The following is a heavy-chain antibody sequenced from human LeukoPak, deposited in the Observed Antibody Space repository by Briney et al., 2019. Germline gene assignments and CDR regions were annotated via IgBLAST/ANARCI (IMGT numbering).Heavy chain of an antibody. CDR3: ARDEDPGYSSSWIDY. V-gene: IGHV1-18*01. J-gene: IGHJ4*02. D-gene: IGHD6-13*01. Sequence: ASVKVSCKASGYTFTSYGSSWVRQAPGQGLEWMGWISAYNGNTNYAQKLQGRVTMTTDTSTSTAYMELRSLRSDDTAMYYCARDEDPGYSSSWIDYWGQGTLVTDSS. CDR1: GYTFTSYG. CDR2: ISAYNGNT.